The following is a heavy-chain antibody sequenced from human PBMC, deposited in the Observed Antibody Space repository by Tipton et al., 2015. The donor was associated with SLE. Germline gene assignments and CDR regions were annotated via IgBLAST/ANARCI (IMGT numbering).Heavy chain of an antibody. D-gene: IGHD2-15*01. CDR1: GDSISSSSYY. V-gene: IGHV4-39*07. CDR2: IYNSGST. CDR3: ARGSVVADDF. Sequence: LRLSCTVSGDSISSSSYYWAWIRQPPGKGLEWTGTIYNSGSTQYNPSLKSRLTISIDTSKNQLSLQLTSVTAADTAVYYCARGSVVADDFWGQGTLVTVSS. J-gene: IGHJ4*02.